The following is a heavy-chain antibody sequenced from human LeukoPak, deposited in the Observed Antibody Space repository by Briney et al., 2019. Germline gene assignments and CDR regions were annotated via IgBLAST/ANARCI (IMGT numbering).Heavy chain of an antibody. J-gene: IGHJ4*02. D-gene: IGHD6-13*01. V-gene: IGHV3-66*03. CDR1: GFTVSSSC. CDR3: AKEGVEEQQLVFFDY. CDR2: IYSSDST. Sequence: QSGGSLRLSCAASGFTVSSSCMSWVRQAPGRGLEWVSIIYSSDSTFYADSVKGRFAISRDNSKNTLYLQMNSLRAEDTAVYYCAKEGVEEQQLVFFDYWGQGTLVTVSS.